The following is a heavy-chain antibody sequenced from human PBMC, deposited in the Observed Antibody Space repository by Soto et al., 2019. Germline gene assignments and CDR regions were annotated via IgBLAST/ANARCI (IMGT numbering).Heavy chain of an antibody. Sequence: QLQLQESGSGLVKPSQTLSLTCAVSGGSISSGGYSWSWIRQPPGKGLEWIGYIYHSGSTYDNPSLKGRVSISVDKPKHQISLKLSAVTAADAAVYYCAREPRPLFAFDLWGQGTMVTISS. V-gene: IGHV4-30-2*01. D-gene: IGHD6-6*01. CDR1: GGSISSGGYS. CDR3: AREPRPLFAFDL. J-gene: IGHJ3*01. CDR2: IYHSGST.